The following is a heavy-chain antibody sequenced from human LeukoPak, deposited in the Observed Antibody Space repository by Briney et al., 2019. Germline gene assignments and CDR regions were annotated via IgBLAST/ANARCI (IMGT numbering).Heavy chain of an antibody. CDR2: ISYDGSNK. CDR1: GFTFSSYG. Sequence: GRSLRLSCAASGFTFSSYGMHWVRQAPGKGLEWVAVISYDGSNKYYADSVKGRFTISRDNSKNTLYLQMNSLRAEDTAVYYCAKCGSGWHVPDYWGQGTLVTVSS. CDR3: AKCGSGWHVPDY. J-gene: IGHJ4*02. D-gene: IGHD6-19*01. V-gene: IGHV3-30*18.